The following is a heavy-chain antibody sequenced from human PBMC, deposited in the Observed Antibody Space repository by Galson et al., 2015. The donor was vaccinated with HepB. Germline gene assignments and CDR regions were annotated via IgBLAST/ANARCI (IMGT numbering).Heavy chain of an antibody. V-gene: IGHV2-5*01. J-gene: IGHJ4*02. D-gene: IGHD7-27*01. Sequence: PALVNPTQTLTLTCTFSGFSLSTSGEGVGWIRQPPGKALEWLALIYWNDDKRYSPSLKTRLTITKDTSKNQVVLTMTNMDPVDTGTYYCAHSRKLGMNFDYWGQGTLVTVSS. CDR2: IYWNDDK. CDR1: GFSLSTSGEG. CDR3: AHSRKLGMNFDY.